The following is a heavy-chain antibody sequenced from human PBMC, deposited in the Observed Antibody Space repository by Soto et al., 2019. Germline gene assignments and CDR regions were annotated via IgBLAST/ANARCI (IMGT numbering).Heavy chain of an antibody. J-gene: IGHJ3*02. CDR2: IYPGDSDT. CDR1: GYSFTSYW. D-gene: IGHD3-22*01. V-gene: IGHV5-51*01. Sequence: GESLKISCKGSGYSFTSYWIGWVRQMPGKGLEWMGIIYPGDSDTRYSPSFQGQVTISADKSISTAYLQWSSLKASDTAMYYCATSYSYYYDSSGHDAFDIWGQGTMVTV. CDR3: ATSYSYYYDSSGHDAFDI.